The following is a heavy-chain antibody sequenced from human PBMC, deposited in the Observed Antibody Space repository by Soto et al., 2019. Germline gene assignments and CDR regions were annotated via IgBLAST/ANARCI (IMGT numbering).Heavy chain of an antibody. Sequence: VASVKVSCKASGGTFSSYAISWVRQAPGQGLEWMGGIIPIFGTANYAQKFQGRVTITADESTSTAYMELSSLRSEDTAVYYCASLYCSSTSCYNWFDPWGQGTLVTVSS. J-gene: IGHJ5*02. CDR1: GGTFSSYA. CDR2: IIPIFGTA. D-gene: IGHD2-2*01. CDR3: ASLYCSSTSCYNWFDP. V-gene: IGHV1-69*13.